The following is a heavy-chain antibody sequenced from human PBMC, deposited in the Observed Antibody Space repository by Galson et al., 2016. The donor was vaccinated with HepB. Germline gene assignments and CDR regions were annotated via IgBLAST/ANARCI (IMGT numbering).Heavy chain of an antibody. CDR2: IWYDGSNK. CDR3: ARDSGYNHFDY. V-gene: IGHV3-33*01. CDR1: GFTFRSYG. D-gene: IGHD1-1*01. J-gene: IGHJ4*02. Sequence: SLRLSCAASGFTFRSYGMHWVRQAPGKGLEWVAVIWYDGSNKYYADSVKGRFTISRDNSKNTLYLQMNSLRPEDTAVYYCARDSGYNHFDYWGQGTLVTVSS.